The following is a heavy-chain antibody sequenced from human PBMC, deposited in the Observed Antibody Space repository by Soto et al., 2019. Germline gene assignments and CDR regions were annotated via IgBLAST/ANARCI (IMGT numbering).Heavy chain of an antibody. CDR3: ARDPPITSDFAMDV. CDR1: GFAVSSCY. D-gene: IGHD1-20*01. CDR2: TYTDGST. Sequence: EVQLVETGGDLIQSGGSLRLSCAASGFAVSSCYMMWVRQAPGKGLECVSVTYTDGSTHYADSVKGRFTISRDDSKNKLYLQMNSLRAEGTGGYYCARDPPITSDFAMDVWGQGTTVIVSS. V-gene: IGHV3-53*02. J-gene: IGHJ6*02.